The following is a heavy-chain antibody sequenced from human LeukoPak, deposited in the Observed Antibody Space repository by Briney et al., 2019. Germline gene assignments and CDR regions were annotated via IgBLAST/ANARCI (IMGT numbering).Heavy chain of an antibody. D-gene: IGHD2-2*01. CDR1: GFTFSGYW. J-gene: IGHJ4*02. CDR3: AREAFCSSNRCYSDY. CDR2: INQHGTET. Sequence: GGSLRLSCTASGFTFSGYWRNWVRQAPGKGLEWVASINQHGTETYPVDSVKGRFTISRDNAKNSLSLQMNSLKVDDTAVYYCAREAFCSSNRCYSDYRGQGTLVTVSS. V-gene: IGHV3-7*04.